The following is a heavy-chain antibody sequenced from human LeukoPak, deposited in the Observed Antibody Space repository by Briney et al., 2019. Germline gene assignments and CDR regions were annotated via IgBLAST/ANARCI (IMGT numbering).Heavy chain of an antibody. D-gene: IGHD3-22*01. Sequence: PSETLSLTCTVSGGSISSGDYYWSWIRQPPGKGLEWIGYIYYSGSTYYNPSLKSRVTISVDTSKNQFSLKLSSVTAADTAVYYCARDSPDSGYPFDYWGQGTQVTVSS. CDR2: IYYSGST. V-gene: IGHV4-30-4*01. J-gene: IGHJ4*02. CDR3: ARDSPDSGYPFDY. CDR1: GGSISSGDYY.